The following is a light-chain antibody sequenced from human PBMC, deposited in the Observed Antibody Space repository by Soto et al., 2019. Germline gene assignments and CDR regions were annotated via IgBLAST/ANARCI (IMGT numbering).Light chain of an antibody. J-gene: IGKJ1*01. Sequence: EIVMTQSPATLSESPGGRATLSCRASQSVSNNYLAWYQQKPGQAPRLLIYGASNRATGIPDRFSGSGSGTDFTLTISRLEPEDFAVYYCQQYGSSGTFGQGTKVDIK. V-gene: IGKV3-20*01. CDR2: GAS. CDR3: QQYGSSGT. CDR1: QSVSNNY.